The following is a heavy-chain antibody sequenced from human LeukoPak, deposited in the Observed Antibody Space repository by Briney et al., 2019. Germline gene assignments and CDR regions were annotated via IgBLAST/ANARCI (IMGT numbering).Heavy chain of an antibody. CDR3: ARGLYGSGRRSLMAH. CDR2: INQDENEK. V-gene: IGHV3-7*01. CDR1: GFPFHNYW. J-gene: IGHJ4*02. D-gene: IGHD3-10*01. Sequence: PGGSLRLSCAASGFPFHNYWVTWVRQAPGKGLEWVANINQDENEKYYLDSVKGRFTISRDNAETSLFLQMTSLRVEDTAIYYCARGLYGSGRRSLMAHWGPGTLVAVSS.